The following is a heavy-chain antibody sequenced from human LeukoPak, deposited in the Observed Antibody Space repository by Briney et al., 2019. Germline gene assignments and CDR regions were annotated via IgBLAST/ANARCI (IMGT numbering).Heavy chain of an antibody. Sequence: SSVKVSCKASGGTFSSYAISWVRQAPGQGLEWMGGFDPEDGETIYAQKFQGRVTMTEDTSTDTAYMELSSLRSEDTAVYYCATVVFGVVPARFDPWGQGTLVTVSS. V-gene: IGHV1-24*01. CDR3: ATVVFGVVPARFDP. CDR2: FDPEDGET. D-gene: IGHD3-3*01. CDR1: GGTFSSYA. J-gene: IGHJ5*02.